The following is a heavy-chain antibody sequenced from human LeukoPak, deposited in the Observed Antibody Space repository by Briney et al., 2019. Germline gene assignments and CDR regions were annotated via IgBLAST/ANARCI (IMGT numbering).Heavy chain of an antibody. V-gene: IGHV1-2*02. J-gene: IGHJ6*03. CDR1: GGTFSSYA. D-gene: IGHD6-13*01. CDR2: INPNSGGT. Sequence: ASVKVSCKAPGGTFSSYAISWVRQAPGQGLEWMGWINPNSGGTNYAQKFQGRVTMTRDTSISTAYMELSRLRSDDTAVYYCARSIAAAGTVSGDYYYMDVWGKGTTVTVSS. CDR3: ARSIAAAGTVSGDYYYMDV.